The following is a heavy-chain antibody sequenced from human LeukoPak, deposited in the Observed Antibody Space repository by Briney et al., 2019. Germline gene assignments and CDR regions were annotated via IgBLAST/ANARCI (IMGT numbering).Heavy chain of an antibody. J-gene: IGHJ4*02. D-gene: IGHD1-1*01. Sequence: PSETLSLTCAVYGGSFSGYYWNWIRQPPGKGLEWIGYIYYSGSTNYNPSLKSRVTMSVDTSKNQFSLKLSSVTAADTAVYYCARDRGTWNDDGFDYWGQGTLVTVSS. CDR2: IYYSGST. CDR1: GGSFSGYY. V-gene: IGHV4-59*12. CDR3: ARDRGTWNDDGFDY.